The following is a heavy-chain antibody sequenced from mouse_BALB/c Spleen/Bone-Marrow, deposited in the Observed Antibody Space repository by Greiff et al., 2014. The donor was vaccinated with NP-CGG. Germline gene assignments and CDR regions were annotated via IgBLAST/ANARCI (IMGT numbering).Heavy chain of an antibody. Sequence: EVKLVESGGGLVKPGGSLKLSCAASGFTFSDYYMYWVRQTPEKRLEWVATISDGGSYTYYPDSVKGRFTISRDSARNNLYLQMSSLKSEDTAMYYCARVSYDYFDYWGQGTTLTVSS. CDR2: ISDGGSYT. D-gene: IGHD2-4*01. CDR1: GFTFSDYY. V-gene: IGHV5-4*02. CDR3: ARVSYDYFDY. J-gene: IGHJ2*01.